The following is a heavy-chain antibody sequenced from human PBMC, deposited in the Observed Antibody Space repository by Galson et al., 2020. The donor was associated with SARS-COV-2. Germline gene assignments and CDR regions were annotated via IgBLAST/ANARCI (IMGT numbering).Heavy chain of an antibody. V-gene: IGHV1-24*01. Sequence: GESLKISCKVSGYTLSELSMHWVRQAPGKGLEWVGSFASEDGAAIYAQKFQGRVTVTADSSTDTTYMELRNLRSEDSGIYYCRAIVRGQMYDFDSWGQGTLVTVSS. J-gene: IGHJ4*02. CDR1: GYTLSELS. CDR2: FASEDGAA. CDR3: RAIVRGQMYDFDS. D-gene: IGHD3-10*01.